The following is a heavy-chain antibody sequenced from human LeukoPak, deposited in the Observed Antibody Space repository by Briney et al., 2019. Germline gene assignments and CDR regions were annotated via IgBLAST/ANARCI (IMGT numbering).Heavy chain of an antibody. Sequence: GGSLRLSCAASGFTFSSYWMSWVRQAPGKGLEWVANIKQDGSEKYYVDSVKGRFTISRDNAKSTLHLQMTSLRAEDTAMYYCARDRDSIFDDWGQGTLVTVSS. V-gene: IGHV3-7*01. D-gene: IGHD2-21*02. J-gene: IGHJ4*02. CDR1: GFTFSSYW. CDR3: ARDRDSIFDD. CDR2: IKQDGSEK.